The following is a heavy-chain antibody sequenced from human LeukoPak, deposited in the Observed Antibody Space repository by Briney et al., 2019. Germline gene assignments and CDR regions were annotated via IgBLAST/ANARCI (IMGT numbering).Heavy chain of an antibody. Sequence: GRSLRLSCAASGFTFDDYAMHWVRQAPGKGLEWVSGISWNSDRIDYADSVKGRFTISRDNAKNSLHLQMNSLRVEDTALYYRAKDQGYGSGTVFDYWGQGILVTVSS. CDR1: GFTFDDYA. V-gene: IGHV3-9*01. D-gene: IGHD3-10*01. CDR3: AKDQGYGSGTVFDY. J-gene: IGHJ4*02. CDR2: ISWNSDRI.